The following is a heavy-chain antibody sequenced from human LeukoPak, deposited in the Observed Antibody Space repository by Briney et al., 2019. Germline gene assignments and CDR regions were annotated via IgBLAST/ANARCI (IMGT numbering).Heavy chain of an antibody. CDR3: ARVGPYIEVDP. D-gene: IGHD5-12*01. Sequence: PSETLSLTCTVSGGSISSRPYYWSWIRQPAGKGLEWIGRIYTSGDTDYNPSLKSRVTISVDTSKNQFSLQLSSLTASDTAVYYCARVGPYIEVDPWGQGTLVIISS. CDR2: IYTSGDT. CDR1: GGSISSRPYY. J-gene: IGHJ5*02. V-gene: IGHV4-61*02.